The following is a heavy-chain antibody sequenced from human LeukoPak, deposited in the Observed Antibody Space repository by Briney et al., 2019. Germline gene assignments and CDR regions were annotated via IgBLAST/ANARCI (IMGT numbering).Heavy chain of an antibody. V-gene: IGHV4-61*01. CDR1: GGSVSSGSYY. Sequence: SETLSLTCTVSGGSVSSGSYYWSWIRQPPGKGLEWIGYIYYSGSTNYNPSLKSRVTISVDTSKNQFSLKLSSVTAADTAVYYCARNGGNSDYDYWGQGTLVTVSA. CDR2: IYYSGST. CDR3: ARNGGNSDYDY. J-gene: IGHJ4*02. D-gene: IGHD4-23*01.